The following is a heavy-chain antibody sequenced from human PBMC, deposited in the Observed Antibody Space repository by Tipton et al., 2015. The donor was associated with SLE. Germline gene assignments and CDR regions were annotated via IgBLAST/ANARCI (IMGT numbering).Heavy chain of an antibody. J-gene: IGHJ4*02. Sequence: GSLRLSCAASGFMFYDSWMTWVRQAPGKGLEWVASIKEDGTEEYYVDSVKGRFTISRDNTRDSLYLQMNSLGAEDTALYYCAKVTAHNYGWGGGEYWGQGTLVTVSS. CDR2: IKEDGTEE. V-gene: IGHV3-7*01. CDR1: GFMFYDSW. CDR3: AKVTAHNYGWGGGEY. D-gene: IGHD3-10*01.